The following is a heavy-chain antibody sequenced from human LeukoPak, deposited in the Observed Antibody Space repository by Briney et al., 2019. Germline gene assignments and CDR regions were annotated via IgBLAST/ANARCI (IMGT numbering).Heavy chain of an antibody. CDR3: AKDKGHYDFWSGYPYYFDY. CDR1: GFTFSSYG. Sequence: GRSLRLSCAASGFTFSSYGTHWVRQAPGKGLEWVAVISYDGSNKYYADSVKGRFTISRDNSENTLYLQMNSLRAEDTAVYYCAKDKGHYDFWSGYPYYFDYWGQGTLVTVSS. D-gene: IGHD3-3*01. V-gene: IGHV3-30*18. J-gene: IGHJ4*02. CDR2: ISYDGSNK.